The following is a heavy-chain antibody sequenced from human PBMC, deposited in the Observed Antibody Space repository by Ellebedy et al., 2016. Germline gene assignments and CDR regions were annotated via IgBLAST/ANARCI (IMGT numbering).Heavy chain of an antibody. V-gene: IGHV1-69*04. CDR2: IIPILGIA. J-gene: IGHJ4*02. CDR1: GGTFSSYA. D-gene: IGHD6-13*01. CDR3: AREVVAAAGIQPNFDY. Sequence: ASVKVSCKASGGTFSSYAISWVRQAPGQGLEWMGRIIPILGIANYAQKFQGRVTITADKSTSTAYMELSSLRSEDTAVYYCAREVVAAAGIQPNFDYWGQGTLVTVSS.